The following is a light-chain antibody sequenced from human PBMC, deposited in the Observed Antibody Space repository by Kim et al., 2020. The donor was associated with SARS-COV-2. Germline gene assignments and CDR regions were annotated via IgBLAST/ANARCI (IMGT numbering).Light chain of an antibody. CDR3: CSYGGSYPLL. CDR2: DVS. V-gene: IGLV2-11*01. CDR1: GSDVCSYNY. Sequence: AYTISGTGPGSDVCSYNYVSLYQQQPGKAPKLTIYDVSHRPSGVPYRFSGSKSGNTVSRPISVLQAEDEADYYCCSYGGSYPLLFGGGTNLSVL. J-gene: IGLJ2*01.